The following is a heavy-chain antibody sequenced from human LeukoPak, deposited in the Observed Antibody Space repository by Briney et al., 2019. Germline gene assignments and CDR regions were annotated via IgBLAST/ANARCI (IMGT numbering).Heavy chain of an antibody. Sequence: SETLSLTCTVSGGSISSYYWSWIRQPPGKGLEWIGYIYYSGSTNYNPSLKSRVTISVDTSKNQFSLKLSSVTAADTAVYYCARGLRQLLWPYFDYWGQGTLVTVSS. CDR2: IYYSGST. D-gene: IGHD2-2*01. CDR1: GGSISSYY. CDR3: ARGLRQLLWPYFDY. J-gene: IGHJ4*02. V-gene: IGHV4-59*12.